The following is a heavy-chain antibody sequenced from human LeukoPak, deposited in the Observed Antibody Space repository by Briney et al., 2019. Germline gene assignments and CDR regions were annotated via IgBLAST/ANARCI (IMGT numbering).Heavy chain of an antibody. CDR3: TTGSGGPSPYFGY. D-gene: IGHD3-10*01. CDR2: IRSDASNK. J-gene: IGHJ4*02. CDR1: GFTFSSYA. Sequence: PGGSLRLSCAASGFTFSSYAMYWVRQAPGKGLEWVXYIRSDASNKYSADSVKGRFTISRDNSKDTLNLQMNSLRAEDTAVYYCTTGSGGPSPYFGYWGQGTLVTVSS. V-gene: IGHV3-30*02.